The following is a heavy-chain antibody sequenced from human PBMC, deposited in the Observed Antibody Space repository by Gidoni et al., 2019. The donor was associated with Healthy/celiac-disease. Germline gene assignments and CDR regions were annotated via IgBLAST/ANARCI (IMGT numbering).Heavy chain of an antibody. V-gene: IGHV3-23*01. CDR1: GFTFSSYA. CDR2: ISVSGGST. CDR3: AKDIGYEADSDAFDI. Sequence: EVQLLESGGGLVQPGGSLRLSCAASGFTFSSYAKSWVRQAPGKGREWVSAISVSGGSTYYADSVKGRFTISRDNSKNTLYLQMNSLRAEDTAVYYCAKDIGYEADSDAFDIWGQGTMVTVSS. J-gene: IGHJ3*02. D-gene: IGHD1-1*01.